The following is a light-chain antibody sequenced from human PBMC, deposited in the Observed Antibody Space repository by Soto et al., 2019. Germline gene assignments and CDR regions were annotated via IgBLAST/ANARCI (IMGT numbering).Light chain of an antibody. CDR2: AAS. CDR3: QQSYSTPPT. CDR1: QSISSW. J-gene: IGKJ1*01. V-gene: IGKV1-39*01. Sequence: IHRTHSPSTLSASVVDGVTITFRASQSISSWLAWYQQKPGKAPKLLIYAASSLQSGVPSRFSGSGSGTDFTLTISSLQPEDFATYYCQQSYSTPPTFGQGTKVDIK.